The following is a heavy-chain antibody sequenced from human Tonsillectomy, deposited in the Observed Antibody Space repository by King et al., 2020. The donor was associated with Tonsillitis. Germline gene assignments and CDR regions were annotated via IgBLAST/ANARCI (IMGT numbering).Heavy chain of an antibody. CDR3: ARPPYVSASFHFQH. V-gene: IGHV1-2*02. J-gene: IGHJ1*01. CDR2: INPNSGGT. Sequence: QLVQSGAEVKKPGASVKVSCRTSGYTFTGYYIHWVRQAPGQGLEWMGWINPNSGGTNYAQNFQGRVTMTGDTSISTAYMELSSLSSGDTALYYCARPPYVSASFHFQHWGQGTLVTVSS. CDR1: GYTFTGYY. D-gene: IGHD3-10*01.